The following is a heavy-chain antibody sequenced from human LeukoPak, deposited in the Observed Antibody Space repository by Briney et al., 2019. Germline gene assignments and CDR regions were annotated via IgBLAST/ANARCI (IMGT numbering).Heavy chain of an antibody. CDR3: ARAPTLRYSYGFEKAFDI. J-gene: IGHJ3*02. CDR1: GGSISSYY. CDR2: IYYSGSA. V-gene: IGHV4-59*01. Sequence: SQTLSLTCTVSGGSISSYYWSWVRQPPRKGLEWICYIYYSGSANYNPSLKSRVTISVDTSKNQFSLKLSSVTAADTAVYYCARAPTLRYSYGFEKAFDIWGQGTMVTVSS. D-gene: IGHD5-18*01.